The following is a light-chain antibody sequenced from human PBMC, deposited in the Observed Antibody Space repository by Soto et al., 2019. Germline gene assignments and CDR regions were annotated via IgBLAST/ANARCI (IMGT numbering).Light chain of an antibody. Sequence: DIQMTQSPSTLSGSVGDRVTFTCRASQDIAIYLAWYQQRPGEAPNLLIYAASTLHGGVPSRFSGSGSGTDFTLTISSLQAEDFATYYCQQPSSYPLTFGGGTKVDNK. CDR3: QQPSSYPLT. CDR2: AAS. V-gene: IGKV1-9*01. J-gene: IGKJ4*01. CDR1: QDIAIY.